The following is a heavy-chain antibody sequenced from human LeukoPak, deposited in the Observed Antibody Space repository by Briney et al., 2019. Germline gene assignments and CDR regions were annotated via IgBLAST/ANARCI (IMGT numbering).Heavy chain of an antibody. CDR3: ARDFSDGYNDRSFDY. V-gene: IGHV4-59*01. J-gene: IGHJ4*02. CDR2: IYDKWSN. CDR1: GGSISSYY. Sequence: SGTLSLTCTVSGGSISSYYWSWIRQPPGKGLEWIGFIYDKWSNYYNPSLKSRVTISVDTSKNQFSLKLSSVTAADTAVYYCARDFSDGYNDRSFDYWGQGTLVTASS. D-gene: IGHD5-24*01.